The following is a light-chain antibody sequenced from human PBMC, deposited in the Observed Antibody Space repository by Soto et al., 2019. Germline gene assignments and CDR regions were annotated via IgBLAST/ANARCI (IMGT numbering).Light chain of an antibody. CDR3: CSYAGSYTFGDVV. Sequence: QSALTQPASVSGSPGQSITISCTGTSSDVGGYNYVSWYQQHPGKAPKLMIYEVSNRPSGVSNRFSGSKSGNTASLTISGLQAEDEADYYCCSYAGSYTFGDVVFGGGTKVTVL. CDR1: SSDVGGYNY. V-gene: IGLV2-14*01. J-gene: IGLJ2*01. CDR2: EVS.